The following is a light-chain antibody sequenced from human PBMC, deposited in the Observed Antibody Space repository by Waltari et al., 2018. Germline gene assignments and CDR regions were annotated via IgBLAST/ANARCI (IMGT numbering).Light chain of an antibody. CDR1: QSINSY. Sequence: DIHITQSPSSLSSSVGDRITIPFRASQSINSYLNWYQQTPGRAPKLLIYAASSLRSGVPSRFSGSGSGTDVSLTISSVQPEDVATYYCQQSYSTPQSTFGQGTRLEIK. CDR2: AAS. J-gene: IGKJ5*01. CDR3: QQSYSTPQST. V-gene: IGKV1-39*01.